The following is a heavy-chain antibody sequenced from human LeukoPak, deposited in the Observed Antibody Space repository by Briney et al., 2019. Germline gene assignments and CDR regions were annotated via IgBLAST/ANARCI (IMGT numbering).Heavy chain of an antibody. CDR2: IYYSGST. CDR1: GGSISSYY. D-gene: IGHD3-10*01. V-gene: IGHV4-59*08. J-gene: IGHJ5*02. Sequence: SETLSLTCTVSGGSISSYYWSWIRQPPGKGLEWIGYIYYSGSTNYNPSLKSRVTISVDTSKNQFSLKLSSVTAADTAVYYCARHYYGSGSYLLDPWGQGTPVTVSS. CDR3: ARHYYGSGSYLLDP.